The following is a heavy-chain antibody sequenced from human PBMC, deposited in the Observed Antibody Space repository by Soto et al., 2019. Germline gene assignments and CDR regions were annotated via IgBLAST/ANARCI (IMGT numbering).Heavy chain of an antibody. CDR1: GGSISSYY. J-gene: IGHJ3*02. CDR3: ARVPNYGYDAFDI. D-gene: IGHD4-17*01. CDR2: IYYSGST. Sequence: QVQLQESGPGLVKPSETLSLTCTVSGGSISSYYWSWIRQPPGKGLEWIGYIYYSGSTNYNPSLKSQVTISVDTSKNQFSLKLSSVTAADTAVYYCARVPNYGYDAFDIWGQGTMVTVSS. V-gene: IGHV4-59*01.